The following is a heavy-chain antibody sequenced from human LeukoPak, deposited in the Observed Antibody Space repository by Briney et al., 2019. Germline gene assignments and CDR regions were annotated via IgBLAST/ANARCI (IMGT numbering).Heavy chain of an antibody. CDR2: IYYSGTT. D-gene: IGHD2-2*01. Sequence: PSETLSLTCTVSGDSISTTSYFWAWIRQPPGGGLEWIASIYYSGTTYYKSSLKSRVTISIERTKNQFYLNLRSLTAADTALYFCARVYSSTHNWFDTWGQGTLVTVSS. CDR3: ARVYSSTHNWFDT. V-gene: IGHV4-39*07. J-gene: IGHJ5*02. CDR1: GDSISTTSYF.